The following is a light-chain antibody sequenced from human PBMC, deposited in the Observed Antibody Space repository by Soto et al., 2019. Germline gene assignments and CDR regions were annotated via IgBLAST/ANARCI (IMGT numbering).Light chain of an antibody. Sequence: IVLTQSPGTLSLSPGERATLSCRASQRISSSYLAWYQQKPGQAPRPLIYGASSRATGIPDRFSGSGSGTDFTLTISRLEPEDFAVYYCQQYVSSPWTFGPGTKVELK. CDR1: QRISSSY. J-gene: IGKJ1*01. CDR3: QQYVSSPWT. V-gene: IGKV3-20*01. CDR2: GAS.